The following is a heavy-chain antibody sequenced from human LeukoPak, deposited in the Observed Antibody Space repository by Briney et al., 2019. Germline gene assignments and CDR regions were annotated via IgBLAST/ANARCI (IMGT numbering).Heavy chain of an antibody. CDR3: ARVSMTAAGPFDY. Sequence: PGGSLRLSCAASGFTFGDYAMHWVRQAPGKGLEWVSGINCNSNSIGYADSVKGRFTISRDNAKNTLYLQMNSLRAEDTAVYYCARVSMTAAGPFDYWGQGTLVTVSS. D-gene: IGHD6-13*01. CDR1: GFTFGDYA. CDR2: INCNSNSI. J-gene: IGHJ4*02. V-gene: IGHV3-9*01.